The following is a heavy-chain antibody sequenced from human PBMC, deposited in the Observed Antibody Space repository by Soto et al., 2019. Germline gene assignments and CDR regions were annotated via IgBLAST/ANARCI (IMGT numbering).Heavy chain of an antibody. CDR3: AKDLRFRSSSWGPGGGFDY. J-gene: IGHJ4*02. CDR2: ISGSGGST. CDR1: GFTFSSYA. Sequence: EVQLLESGGGLVQPGGSLRLSCAASGFTFSSYAMSWVRQAPGKGLEWVSAISGSGGSTYYADSVKGRFTISRDNSKNTLYLQMNSLRAEDTAVYYCAKDLRFRSSSWGPGGGFDYWGQGTLVTVSS. D-gene: IGHD6-13*01. V-gene: IGHV3-23*01.